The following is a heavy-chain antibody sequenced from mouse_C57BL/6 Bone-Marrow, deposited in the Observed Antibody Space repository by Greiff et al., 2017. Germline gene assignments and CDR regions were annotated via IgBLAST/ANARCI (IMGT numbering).Heavy chain of an antibody. CDR2: IWSGGST. V-gene: IGHV2-2*01. CDR1: GFSLTSYG. D-gene: IGHD1-1*01. Sequence: VQRVESGPGLVQPSQSLSITCTASGFSLTSYGVHWVRQSPGKGLEWLGVIWSGGSTDYNAAFISRLSISKDKSKSQVFFKMNSLRADDTAIYYCDRNYYGSSRYFDVWGTGTTVTVSS. J-gene: IGHJ1*03. CDR3: DRNYYGSSRYFDV.